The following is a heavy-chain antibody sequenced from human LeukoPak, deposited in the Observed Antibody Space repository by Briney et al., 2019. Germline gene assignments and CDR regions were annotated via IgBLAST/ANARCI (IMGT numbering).Heavy chain of an antibody. D-gene: IGHD4-17*01. V-gene: IGHV4-34*01. CDR2: INHSGSA. CDR3: ARGQGTVTTH. CDR1: GGSFSGYH. Sequence: KPSETLSLTCTVSGGSFSGYHRTWIRQPPGKGLEWIGEINHSGSANYNPSLKSRVTISLDTSKNQFSLKLSSVTAADTAVYYCARGQGTVTTHWGQGTLVTVSS. J-gene: IGHJ4*02.